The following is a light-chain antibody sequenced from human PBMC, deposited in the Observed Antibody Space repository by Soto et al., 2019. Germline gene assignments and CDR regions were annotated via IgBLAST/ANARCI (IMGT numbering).Light chain of an antibody. Sequence: QSALTQPASVSGSPGQSITISCTGTSSDVGIYNYVSWYQQHPGKAPKLMIYDVSDRPSGISNRFSGSKSGNTASLTISGLQAEDEADYYCSAYTSSSYVVFGGGTRSPS. J-gene: IGLJ2*01. CDR2: DVS. CDR3: SAYTSSSYVV. CDR1: SSDVGIYNY. V-gene: IGLV2-14*01.